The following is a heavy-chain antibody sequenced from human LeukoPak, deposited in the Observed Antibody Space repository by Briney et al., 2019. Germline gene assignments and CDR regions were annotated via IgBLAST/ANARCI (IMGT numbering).Heavy chain of an antibody. Sequence: SETLSLTCTVSGGSISSYYWSWIRQPPGKGLEWIGYIYYRGSTNYNPSLKSRVTISVDTSKNQFSLKLSSVTAADTAVYYCARDLKPYYYYGMDVWGQGTTVTVSS. CDR3: ARDLKPYYYYGMDV. V-gene: IGHV4-59*01. D-gene: IGHD1-14*01. J-gene: IGHJ6*02. CDR2: IYYRGST. CDR1: GGSISSYY.